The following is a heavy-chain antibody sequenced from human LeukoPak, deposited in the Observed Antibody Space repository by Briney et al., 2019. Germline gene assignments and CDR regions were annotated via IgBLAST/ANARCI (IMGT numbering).Heavy chain of an antibody. D-gene: IGHD3-10*01. V-gene: IGHV3-23*01. CDR1: GFTFSSYA. CDR3: ARVVHYGSGPAVG. J-gene: IGHJ4*02. CDR2: ISGSGGST. Sequence: GGSLRLSCAASGFTFSSYAMSWVRQAPGKGLEWVSAISGSGGSTYYADSVKGRFTISRDNSKNTLYLQMNSLRAEDTAVYYCARVVHYGSGPAVGWDQGTLVTVSS.